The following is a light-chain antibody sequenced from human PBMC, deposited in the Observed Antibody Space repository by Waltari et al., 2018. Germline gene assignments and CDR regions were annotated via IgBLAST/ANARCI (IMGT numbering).Light chain of an antibody. Sequence: DIQMTQSPSTLSASVGDRVTITCRASQIISSWLAWDQQKPGKAPKLLIYNASSLESGVPSRFSGSGSGTEFTLTISSLQPDDFATYYCQQYNSYPWTFGQGTKVEIK. CDR2: NAS. CDR3: QQYNSYPWT. CDR1: QIISSW. J-gene: IGKJ1*01. V-gene: IGKV1-5*03.